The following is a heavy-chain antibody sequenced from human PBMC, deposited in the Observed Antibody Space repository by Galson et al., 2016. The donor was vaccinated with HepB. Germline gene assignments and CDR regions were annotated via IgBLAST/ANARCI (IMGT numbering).Heavy chain of an antibody. D-gene: IGHD3-22*01. Sequence: QSGAEVKKPGESLKISCKGSGYSFSSYWIGWVRLMPGKGLEWLGIIYPGDSDTRYSPSFQGQVTMSAERSISTAYLQWSSLKASDTAMYYCARQGYDNSGYFFFDYWGQGSLVTVSS. CDR3: ARQGYDNSGYFFFDY. CDR2: IYPGDSDT. J-gene: IGHJ4*02. CDR1: GYSFSSYW. V-gene: IGHV5-51*01.